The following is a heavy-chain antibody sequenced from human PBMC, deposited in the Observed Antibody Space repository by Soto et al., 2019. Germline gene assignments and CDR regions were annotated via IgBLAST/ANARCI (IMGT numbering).Heavy chain of an antibody. J-gene: IGHJ4*02. D-gene: IGHD1-1*01. CDR2: FNESGST. V-gene: IGHV4-34*01. CDR1: GQSFSGHS. Sequence: QVQLQQWGAGLVKTSETLSLSCAVYGQSFSGHSWAWIRQPPGKGLEWIGEFNESGSTYYNPSLKSRVTISTDTSKNQFSLKLTSVSAADTAAYFCARGSGIVALPGELEDVKYDYWGQGTLVNVSS. CDR3: ARGSGIVALPGELEDVKYDY.